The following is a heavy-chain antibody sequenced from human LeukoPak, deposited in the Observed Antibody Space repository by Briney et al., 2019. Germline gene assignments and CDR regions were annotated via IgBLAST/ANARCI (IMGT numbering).Heavy chain of an antibody. D-gene: IGHD6-6*01. CDR3: ARRPAFDI. CDR1: GGSFSDYL. CDR2: ITNTGHT. J-gene: IGHJ3*02. Sequence: PSETLSLTCAVDGGSFSDYLWNWIRQPPGKGLEWIGEITNTGHTNYNPSLKSRLNISVDMSRNQFSLIPTSVTAADTAVYYCARRPAFDIWGQGTMVIVPS. V-gene: IGHV4-34*01.